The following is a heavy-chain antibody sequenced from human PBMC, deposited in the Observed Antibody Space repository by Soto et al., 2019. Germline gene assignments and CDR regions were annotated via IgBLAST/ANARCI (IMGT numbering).Heavy chain of an antibody. Sequence: QVQLQESGPGLVKPSQTLSLTCTVSGGSISSGDYYWSWIRQPPGKGLEWLGYIYYSGSTYYNPSLKTRVTTPVDTSKNQFSLKLSSVPAADTAVYYCARVYYDSSGYAYYFDYWGQGTLVTVSS. CDR1: GGSISSGDYY. CDR2: IYYSGST. D-gene: IGHD3-22*01. J-gene: IGHJ4*02. CDR3: ARVYYDSSGYAYYFDY. V-gene: IGHV4-30-4*01.